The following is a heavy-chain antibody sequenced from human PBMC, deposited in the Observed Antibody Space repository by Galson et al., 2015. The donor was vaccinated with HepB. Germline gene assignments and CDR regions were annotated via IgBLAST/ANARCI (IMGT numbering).Heavy chain of an antibody. J-gene: IGHJ6*02. CDR3: ARDPHIVVVPVAMYYYGMDV. Sequence: SLRLSCAASGFTFSSYEMNWVRQAPGKGLEWVSYISSSGSTIYYADSVKGRFTISRDNAKNSLYLQMNSLRAEDTAVYYCARDPHIVVVPVAMYYYGMDVWGQGTTVTVSS. CDR2: ISSSGSTI. V-gene: IGHV3-48*03. CDR1: GFTFSSYE. D-gene: IGHD2-2*01.